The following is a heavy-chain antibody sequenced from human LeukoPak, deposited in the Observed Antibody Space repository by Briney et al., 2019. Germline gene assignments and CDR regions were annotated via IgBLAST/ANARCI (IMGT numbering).Heavy chain of an antibody. V-gene: IGHV4-34*01. J-gene: IGHJ6*02. CDR3: ARGRRARNDILTGYYGGRYYYYYGMDV. D-gene: IGHD3-9*01. CDR2: INHSGST. Sequence: SETLSLTCAVYGGSFSGYYWSWIRQPPGKGLEWIGEINHSGSTNYNPSLKSRVTISVDTSKNQFSLKLSSVTAADTAVYYCARGRRARNDILTGYYGGRYYYYYGMDVWGQGTTVTVSS. CDR1: GGSFSGYY.